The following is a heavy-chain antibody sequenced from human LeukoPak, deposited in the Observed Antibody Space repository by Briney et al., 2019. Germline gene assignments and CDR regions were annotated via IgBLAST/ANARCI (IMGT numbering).Heavy chain of an antibody. D-gene: IGHD3-3*01. V-gene: IGHV3-7*01. CDR2: TDREGSDRGR. CDR3: VTEFWYRFDY. Sequence: GGSLRLSCAASGFYFRGYNMAWVRQAPGKGLEWLATTDREGSDRGREYTASVRGRFTISRDNAKNSVHLYMSRLGADDTAVYFCVTEFWYRFDYWGQGILVTVSS. J-gene: IGHJ4*02. CDR1: GFYFRGYN.